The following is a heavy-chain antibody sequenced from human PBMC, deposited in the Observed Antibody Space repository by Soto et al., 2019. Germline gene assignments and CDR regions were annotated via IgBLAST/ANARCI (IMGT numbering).Heavy chain of an antibody. J-gene: IGHJ4*02. D-gene: IGHD3-22*01. Sequence: ASVTVSCKASGGTFSSYAISWVRQAPGQGLEWMGGIIPIFGTANYAQKFQGRVTITADESTSTAYMELSSLRSEDTAVYYCAREGYYYDSSGYYCDYWGQGTLVTVSS. CDR1: GGTFSSYA. CDR3: AREGYYYDSSGYYCDY. CDR2: IIPIFGTA. V-gene: IGHV1-69*13.